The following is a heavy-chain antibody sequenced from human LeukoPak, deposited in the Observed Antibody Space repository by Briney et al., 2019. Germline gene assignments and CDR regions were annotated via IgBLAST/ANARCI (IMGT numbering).Heavy chain of an antibody. CDR1: GGFISSYY. V-gene: IGHV4-59*01. Sequence: SETLSLTCTVSGGFISSYYWSWIRQPPGKGLEWIGYIYYSRTTEYNPSPKSRVTISADTSKNQFSLKLNSVTAADTAVYYCVRRQWELQYFDLWGRGTLVAVSS. CDR2: IYYSRTT. CDR3: VRRQWELQYFDL. J-gene: IGHJ2*01. D-gene: IGHD1-26*01.